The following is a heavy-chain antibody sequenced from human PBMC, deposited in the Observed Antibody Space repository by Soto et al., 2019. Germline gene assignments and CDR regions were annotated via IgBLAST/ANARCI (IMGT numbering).Heavy chain of an antibody. CDR3: ARDFEPHYYDSTQMTFDI. V-gene: IGHV3-30-3*01. CDR1: GFTFISYA. CDR2: ISYDGSNK. D-gene: IGHD3-22*01. J-gene: IGHJ3*02. Sequence: SLSLSCAASGFTFISYAMHWVRQAPGKGLEWVAVISYDGSNKYYADSVKGRFTISRDNSKNTLYLQMNSLRAEDTAVYYCARDFEPHYYDSTQMTFDIWGQGTMVTVSS.